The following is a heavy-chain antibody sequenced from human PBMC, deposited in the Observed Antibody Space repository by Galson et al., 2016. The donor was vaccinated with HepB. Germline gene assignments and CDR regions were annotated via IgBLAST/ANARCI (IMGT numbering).Heavy chain of an antibody. CDR3: ARGPRYDDIWGTYRAPYFDY. D-gene: IGHD3-16*02. J-gene: IGHJ4*02. CDR2: ISSDGSDN. V-gene: IGHV3-30*03. CDR1: GFTFSCCG. Sequence: SLRLSCAASGFTFSCCGMHWVRQAPGKGLEWVAVISSDGSDNKYGDSVKGRFTISRNNAKNSLYLQMKSLRAEDTAMYYCARGPRYDDIWGTYRAPYFDYWGRGTLITVSS.